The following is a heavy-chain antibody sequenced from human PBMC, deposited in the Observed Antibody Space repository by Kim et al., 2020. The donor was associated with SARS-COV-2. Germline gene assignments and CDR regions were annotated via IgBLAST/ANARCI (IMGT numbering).Heavy chain of an antibody. D-gene: IGHD5-18*01. CDR3: ARDRIEDTAMGTYFDY. V-gene: IGHV1-46*01. Sequence: KFQGGATITRDTSTSTCYVELSSLRSEDTAVYYCARDRIEDTAMGTYFDYWGQGTLVTVSS. J-gene: IGHJ4*02.